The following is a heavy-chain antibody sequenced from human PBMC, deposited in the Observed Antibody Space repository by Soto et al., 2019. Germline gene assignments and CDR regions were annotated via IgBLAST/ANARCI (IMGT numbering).Heavy chain of an antibody. J-gene: IGHJ4*02. CDR3: ATSNPDSSWYIFEESHRY. V-gene: IGHV3-21*01. D-gene: IGHD6-13*01. CDR1: GFTFSSYS. Sequence: GGSLRLSCAASGFTFSSYSMNWVRQAPGKGLEWVSSISSSSSYIYYADSVKGRFTISRDNAKNSMYLQMNSLRAEDTAVYYCATSNPDSSWYIFEESHRYWGQGTLVTVSS. CDR2: ISSSSSYI.